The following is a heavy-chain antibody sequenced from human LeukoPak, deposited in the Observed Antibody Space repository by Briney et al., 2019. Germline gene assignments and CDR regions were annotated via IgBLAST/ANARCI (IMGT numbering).Heavy chain of an antibody. CDR1: GFTFSSSW. Sequence: GGSLRLSCAASGFTFSSSWMHWVRQAPGKGPEWVSRIDDDGTDTHYAVSVKGRFTISRDNAKNTLYLQMNSLRGEDTAVYYCARGMLSSAGYHWYYYMDVWGKGAMVTVSS. CDR2: IDDDGTDT. V-gene: IGHV3-74*01. D-gene: IGHD3-3*01. J-gene: IGHJ6*03. CDR3: ARGMLSSAGYHWYYYMDV.